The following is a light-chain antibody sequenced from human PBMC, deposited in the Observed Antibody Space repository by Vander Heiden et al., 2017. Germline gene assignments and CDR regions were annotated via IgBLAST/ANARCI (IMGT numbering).Light chain of an antibody. V-gene: IGLV2-14*03. CDR3: SSYTSSSTWV. J-gene: IGLJ3*02. CDR1: SSDVGGYNY. Sequence: QSALTQPASVSGSPGPSINISCTGSSSDVGGYNYVSWYQQHPGKAPKLVIHDVSNRPSGVSDRFSGSKSGNTASLTISGLQAEDEADYYCSSYTSSSTWVFGGGTKLTVL. CDR2: DVS.